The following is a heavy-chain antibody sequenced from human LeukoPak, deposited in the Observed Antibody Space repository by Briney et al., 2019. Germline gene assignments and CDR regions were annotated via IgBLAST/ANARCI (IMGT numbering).Heavy chain of an antibody. CDR3: ARRSPLDY. CDR1: GVTISSYT. V-gene: IGHV3-30-3*01. Sequence: GRSLRLSCAASGVTISSYTMHWVCQAPRKGLEWVSVISYDGSNKYYADSVKGRFTISRDNSKNTLYLQRSSLRAEDTAVYYCARRSPLDYWGRGTLVSVSS. D-gene: IGHD3-10*01. J-gene: IGHJ4*02. CDR2: ISYDGSNK.